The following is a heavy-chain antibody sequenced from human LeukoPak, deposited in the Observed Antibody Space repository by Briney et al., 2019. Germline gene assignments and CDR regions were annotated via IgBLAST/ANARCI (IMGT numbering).Heavy chain of an antibody. Sequence: ASVKVSCKASGYTFTSYAMHWVRQAPGQRLEWMGWINAGNGNTKYSQKFQGRVTITRDTSASTAYMELSSLRSEDTAVYYCARDISSGYFHWFDPWGQGTLVTVSS. D-gene: IGHD3-22*01. CDR2: INAGNGNT. J-gene: IGHJ5*02. CDR1: GYTFTSYA. CDR3: ARDISSGYFHWFDP. V-gene: IGHV1-3*01.